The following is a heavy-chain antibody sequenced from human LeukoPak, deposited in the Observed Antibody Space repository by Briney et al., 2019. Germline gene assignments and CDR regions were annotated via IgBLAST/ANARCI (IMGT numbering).Heavy chain of an antibody. D-gene: IGHD4-17*01. CDR3: ARVSTVTTAGYYYYYMDV. J-gene: IGHJ6*03. CDR1: GYSISSGYY. Sequence: SETLSLTCTVSGYSISSGYYWGWIRQPPGKGLEWIGSIYHSGSTYYNPSLKSRVTISVDTSKNQFSLKLSSVTAADTAVYYCARVSTVTTAGYYYYYMDVWGKGTTVTVSS. V-gene: IGHV4-38-2*02. CDR2: IYHSGST.